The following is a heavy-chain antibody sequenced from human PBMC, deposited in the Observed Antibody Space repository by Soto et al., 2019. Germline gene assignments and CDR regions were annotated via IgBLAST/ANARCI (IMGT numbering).Heavy chain of an antibody. Sequence: GGSLRLSCAASGFTFSSYGMHWVRQAPGKGLEWVAVISYDGSNKYYADSVKGRFTISRDNSKNTLYLQMNSLRAEDTAVYYCAKEVLYDILTGLFNYGMDVWGQGTTVTVSS. J-gene: IGHJ6*02. V-gene: IGHV3-30*18. CDR2: ISYDGSNK. CDR3: AKEVLYDILTGLFNYGMDV. D-gene: IGHD3-9*01. CDR1: GFTFSSYG.